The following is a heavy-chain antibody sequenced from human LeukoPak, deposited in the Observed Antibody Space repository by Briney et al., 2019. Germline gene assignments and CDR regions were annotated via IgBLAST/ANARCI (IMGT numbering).Heavy chain of an antibody. D-gene: IGHD6-6*01. CDR1: GFTFSTYG. V-gene: IGHV3-30*03. CDR3: ARGAARRRHCDFDY. CDR2: ISYDGSNK. J-gene: IGHJ4*02. Sequence: PGGSLRLSCEASGFTFSTYGMHWVRQAPGRGLEWVAVISYDGSNKYYADSVKGRFTISRDNSKNSLYLQMNSLRAEDTAVYYCARGAARRRHCDFDYWGQGTLVTVSS.